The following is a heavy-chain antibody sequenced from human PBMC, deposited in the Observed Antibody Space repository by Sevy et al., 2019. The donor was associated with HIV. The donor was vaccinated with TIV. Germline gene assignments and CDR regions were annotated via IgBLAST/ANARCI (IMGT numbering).Heavy chain of an antibody. Sequence: GGSLRLSCAASGFTFSNYGMHWVRQAPGKGLEWVAFIRFDATIKYYRDSVKGRLTISRDNSKSTLYLQMNSLRAEDTDVYFCAKVLRIVEIPAAIDYYYGMDVWGQGTTVTVSS. CDR1: GFTFSNYG. D-gene: IGHD2-2*01. V-gene: IGHV3-30*02. J-gene: IGHJ6*02. CDR2: IRFDATIK. CDR3: AKVLRIVEIPAAIDYYYGMDV.